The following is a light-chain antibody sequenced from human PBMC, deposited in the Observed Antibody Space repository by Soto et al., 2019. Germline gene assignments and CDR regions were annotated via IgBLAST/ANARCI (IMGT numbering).Light chain of an antibody. CDR3: QQSYGTPYT. J-gene: IGKJ2*01. V-gene: IGKV1-39*01. CDR2: ATS. Sequence: DIQMTQSPTSLSASVGDRVTITCRASQSISSFLNWYQQKSGTAPKLLISATSSLQSGVPSRFSGSGSGTDFTLTIGSLQPEDFATYYCQQSYGTPYTFGQGTKLEIK. CDR1: QSISSF.